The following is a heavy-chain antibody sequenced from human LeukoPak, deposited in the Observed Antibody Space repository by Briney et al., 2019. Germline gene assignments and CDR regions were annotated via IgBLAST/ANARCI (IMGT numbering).Heavy chain of an antibody. J-gene: IGHJ4*02. CDR1: GYTFTNYD. V-gene: IGHV1-18*01. D-gene: IGHD4-17*01. CDR3: ARLAYGANYIDY. Sequence: ASVKVSCKASGYTFTNYDINWVRQAPGQGLEWMGWISAHNGNTNYAQKLQGRVTMTTDTSTSTAYVEMRSLRSDDTAVYYCARLAYGANYIDYWGQGTLVTVSS. CDR2: ISAHNGNT.